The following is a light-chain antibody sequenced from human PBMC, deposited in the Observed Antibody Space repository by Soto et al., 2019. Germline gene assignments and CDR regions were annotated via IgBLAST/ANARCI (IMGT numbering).Light chain of an antibody. J-gene: IGLJ2*01. CDR3: SSYTGSNNVV. CDR1: SSDVGGYNF. CDR2: EDT. Sequence: QSALTQPPSASGSPGQSVTISCTGTSSDVGGYNFVSWYQQHPGKAPNLMIYEDTKRPSGVPDRFSGSKSGNTASLTVSGGQAEDEADYYCSSYTGSNNVVFGGGTQLTVL. V-gene: IGLV2-8*01.